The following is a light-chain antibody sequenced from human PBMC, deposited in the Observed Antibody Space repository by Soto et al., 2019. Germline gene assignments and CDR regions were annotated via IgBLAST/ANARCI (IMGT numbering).Light chain of an antibody. CDR3: QQRRNWAPYT. Sequence: EIVLTQSPATLSLSPGERATLSCRTSQSVSNYLAWYQQKPGQAPRLLIYDASNRATGIPARFSGSGPGTDFTLPISSLEPEDFAIYYCQQRRNWAPYTFGQGTKLEIK. CDR1: QSVSNY. CDR2: DAS. J-gene: IGKJ2*01. V-gene: IGKV3-11*01.